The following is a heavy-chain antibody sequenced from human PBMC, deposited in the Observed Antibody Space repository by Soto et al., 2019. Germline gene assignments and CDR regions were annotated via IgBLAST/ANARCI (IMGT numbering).Heavy chain of an antibody. V-gene: IGHV3-43D*03. CDR2: ISWDGGST. D-gene: IGHD6-13*01. J-gene: IGHJ4*02. Sequence: GGSLRLSCAASGFTFDDYAMHWVRQAPGKGLEWVSLISWDGGSTYYADSVKGRFTISRDNSKNSLYLQMNSLRAEDTALYYCAKDRHSSSWTGYFDYWGQGTLVTVSS. CDR1: GFTFDDYA. CDR3: AKDRHSSSWTGYFDY.